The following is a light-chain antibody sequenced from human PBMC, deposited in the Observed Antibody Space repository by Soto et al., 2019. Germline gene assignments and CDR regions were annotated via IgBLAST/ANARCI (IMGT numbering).Light chain of an antibody. CDR3: ATWDDSLNVV. Sequence: QSVLTQPPSASGTPGQRVTISGSGSNSNIGSNTVNWYQHVPGTAPKLLIYSDNQRPSAVAGRFSGSKSGTSASLAISGLLSEDEADYYCATWDDSLNVVFGGGTKLTVL. CDR1: NSNIGSNT. CDR2: SDN. V-gene: IGLV1-44*01. J-gene: IGLJ2*01.